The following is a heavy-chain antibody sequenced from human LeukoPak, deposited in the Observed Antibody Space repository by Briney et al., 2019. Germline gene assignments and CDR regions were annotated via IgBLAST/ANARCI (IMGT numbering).Heavy chain of an antibody. CDR1: GGSISSSNW. J-gene: IGHJ4*02. CDR2: IYHSGST. D-gene: IGHD3-10*01. Sequence: SGTLSLTCAVSGGSISSSNWWSWVRQPPGKGLEWIGEIYHSGSTNYNPSLKSRVTISVDTSKNQFSLKLSSVTAADTAVYYCARAYGWGSYYTDYWGQGTLVTVSS. CDR3: ARAYGWGSYYTDY. V-gene: IGHV4-4*02.